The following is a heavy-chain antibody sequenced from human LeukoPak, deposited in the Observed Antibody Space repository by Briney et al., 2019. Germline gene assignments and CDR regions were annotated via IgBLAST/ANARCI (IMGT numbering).Heavy chain of an antibody. Sequence: GASLQISCQGSGSSFSNYWIAWVRQMPGKGLEGMGIIYPGDSDTTYSPSFQGQVTISADKSISTAYLQWSSLKASDTAMYYCARGMMGAAAPYNWFDPWGQGTLVTVSS. CDR1: GSSFSNYW. J-gene: IGHJ5*02. CDR2: IYPGDSDT. D-gene: IGHD6-13*01. V-gene: IGHV5-51*01. CDR3: ARGMMGAAAPYNWFDP.